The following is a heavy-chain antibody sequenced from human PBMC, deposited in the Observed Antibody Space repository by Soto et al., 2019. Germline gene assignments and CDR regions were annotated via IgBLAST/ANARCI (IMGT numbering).Heavy chain of an antibody. Sequence: EVQLLESGGGLVQPGGSLRLSCAASGFTFSSYAMSWVRQAPGKGLEWVSAICGSGGSTYYADSVKGRLTISRDNSKNTLYLQMNSLRAEDTAVYYCARVTPTVAGTFDYFDYWGQGTLVTVSS. CDR3: ARVTPTVAGTFDYFDY. J-gene: IGHJ4*02. CDR1: GFTFSSYA. D-gene: IGHD6-19*01. V-gene: IGHV3-23*01. CDR2: ICGSGGST.